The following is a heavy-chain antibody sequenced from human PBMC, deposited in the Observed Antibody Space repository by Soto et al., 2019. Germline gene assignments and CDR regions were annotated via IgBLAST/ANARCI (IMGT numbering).Heavy chain of an antibody. V-gene: IGHV4-34*01. Sequence: SETLSLTCAVYGGSFSGYYWSWIRQPPGKGLEWIGEINHSGSTNYNPSLKSRVTISVDTSKNQFSLKLSSVTAADTAVYYWAVAPFDDYTPLFAYWGQGTLVTVS. D-gene: IGHD3-16*01. J-gene: IGHJ4*02. CDR2: INHSGST. CDR3: AVAPFDDYTPLFAY. CDR1: GGSFSGYY.